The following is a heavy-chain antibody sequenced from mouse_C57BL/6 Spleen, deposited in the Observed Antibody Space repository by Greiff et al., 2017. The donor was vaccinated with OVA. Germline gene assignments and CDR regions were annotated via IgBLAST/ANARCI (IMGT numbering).Heavy chain of an antibody. J-gene: IGHJ3*01. CDR1: GYTFTSYW. CDR2: INPSSGYT. Sequence: VQGVESGAELAKPGASVKLSCKASGYTFTSYWMHWVKQRPGQGLEWIGYINPSSGYTKYNQKFRDKATLTADKSSSTAYMQLSSLTYEDSTVYYCARNYYGSSSFAYWGQGTLVTVSA. CDR3: ARNYYGSSSFAY. V-gene: IGHV1-7*01. D-gene: IGHD1-1*01.